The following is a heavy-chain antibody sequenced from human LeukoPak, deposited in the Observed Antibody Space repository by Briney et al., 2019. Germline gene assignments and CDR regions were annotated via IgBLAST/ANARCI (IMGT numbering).Heavy chain of an antibody. CDR1: GFTVSSNY. CDR2: IYSSGST. J-gene: IGHJ4*02. CDR3: ARSKYSSGWYGGGDYFDY. V-gene: IGHV3-53*04. D-gene: IGHD6-19*01. Sequence: GGSLRLSCAASGFTVSSNYMSWVRQAPGKGLEWVSAIYSSGSTYYADSVKGRFTISRQNSKNTLYLQMNSLRAEDTAVYYCARSKYSSGWYGGGDYFDYWGQGTLVTVSS.